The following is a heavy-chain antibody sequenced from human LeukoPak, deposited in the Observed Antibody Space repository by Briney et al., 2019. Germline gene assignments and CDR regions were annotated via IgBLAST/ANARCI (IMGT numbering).Heavy chain of an antibody. CDR3: AIAVEMATTRFDY. V-gene: IGHV4-34*01. Sequence: SETLSLTCAVYGGSFSGYYWSWIRQPPGKGLEWIGEINHSGGTNYNPSLKSRVTISVDTSKNQFSLKLSSVTAADSAVYYCAIAVEMATTRFDYWGQGTLVTVPS. D-gene: IGHD5-24*01. CDR1: GGSFSGYY. CDR2: INHSGGT. J-gene: IGHJ4*02.